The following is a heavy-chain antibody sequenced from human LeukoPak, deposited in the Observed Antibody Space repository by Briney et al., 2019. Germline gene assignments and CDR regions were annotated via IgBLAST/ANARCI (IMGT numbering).Heavy chain of an antibody. CDR3: ARRAAPYYYGSGSPYYFDY. Sequence: GESLKISCKGSGYSFTSYWIGWVRQMPRKGLEWMGIIYPGDSDTRYSPSFQGQVTISADKSISTAYLQWSSLKASDTAMYYCARRAAPYYYGSGSPYYFDYWGQGTLVTVSS. J-gene: IGHJ4*02. CDR1: GYSFTSYW. V-gene: IGHV5-51*01. D-gene: IGHD3-10*01. CDR2: IYPGDSDT.